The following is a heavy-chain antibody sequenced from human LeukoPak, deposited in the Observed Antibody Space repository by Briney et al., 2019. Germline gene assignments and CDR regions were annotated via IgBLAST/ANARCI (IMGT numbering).Heavy chain of an antibody. J-gene: IGHJ3*01. CDR2: VDSSGNT. CDR1: VVSMNGYY. V-gene: IGHV4-4*07. CDR3: ARQFLVGSTFHAFDL. D-gene: IGHD1-26*01. Sequence: SETLSLTCSVSVVSMNGYYWSWLRQSAGNRLEWIGHVDSSGNTNYNPSLESRVTMSVDTSKKQFSLKLTSVTAADMAVYFCARQFLVGSTFHAFDLWGQGTRVTVSS.